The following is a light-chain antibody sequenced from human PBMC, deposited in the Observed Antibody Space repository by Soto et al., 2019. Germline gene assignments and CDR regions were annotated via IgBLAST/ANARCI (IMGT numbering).Light chain of an antibody. Sequence: EIGVTQAPATVSVSPGERATLSCRASQSVDSNLACYQQKSGQAPRLLIDVASTRATGIPARFSGGESGTQFTLTIRSLQSDDFAVYYCQQYNNWPPFTFGQGTKLEI. J-gene: IGKJ2*01. CDR1: QSVDSN. CDR2: VAS. V-gene: IGKV3-15*01. CDR3: QQYNNWPPFT.